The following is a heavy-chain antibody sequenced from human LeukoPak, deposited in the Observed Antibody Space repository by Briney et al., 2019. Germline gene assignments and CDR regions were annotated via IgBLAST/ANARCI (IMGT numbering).Heavy chain of an antibody. CDR1: GFTFSSYA. D-gene: IGHD5-24*01. J-gene: IGHJ4*02. CDR2: ISGSGGST. V-gene: IGHV3-23*01. CDR3: ARDDSYGERWLQSGYFDY. Sequence: PGGSLRLSCAASGFTFSSYAMSWVRQAPGKGLEWVSAISGSGGSTYYADSVKGRFTISRDNSKNTLYLQMNSLRAEDTAVYYCARDDSYGERWLQSGYFDYWGQGTLVTVSS.